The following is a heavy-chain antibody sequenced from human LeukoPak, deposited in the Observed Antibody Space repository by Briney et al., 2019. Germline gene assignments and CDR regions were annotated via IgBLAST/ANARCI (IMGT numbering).Heavy chain of an antibody. CDR2: IYYSGST. Sequence: SETLSLTCTVSGGSISGYYWSWIRQPPGKGLEWIGYIYYSGSTNYNPSLKSRVTISVDTSKNQFSLKLSSVTAADTAVYYCARDGHYYYDGSGPWYFDLWGRGTLVTVSS. CDR3: ARDGHYYYDGSGPWYFDL. V-gene: IGHV4-59*01. CDR1: GGSISGYY. J-gene: IGHJ2*01. D-gene: IGHD3-22*01.